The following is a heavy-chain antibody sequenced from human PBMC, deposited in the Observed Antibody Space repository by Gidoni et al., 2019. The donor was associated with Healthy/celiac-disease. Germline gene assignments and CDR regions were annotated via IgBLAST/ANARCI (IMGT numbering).Heavy chain of an antibody. CDR3: ARAKPKRWVVDSSGWYLSDY. CDR1: GFTFSSYE. Sequence: EVQLVESGGGVVQTGGSLRLSCAASGFTFSSYEMNWVRQAPGKGLEWVSYISSSGSTIYYADSVKGRFTISRDNAKNSLYLQMNSLRAEDTAVYYCARAKPKRWVVDSSGWYLSDYWGQGTLVTVSS. CDR2: ISSSGSTI. V-gene: IGHV3-48*03. D-gene: IGHD6-19*01. J-gene: IGHJ4*02.